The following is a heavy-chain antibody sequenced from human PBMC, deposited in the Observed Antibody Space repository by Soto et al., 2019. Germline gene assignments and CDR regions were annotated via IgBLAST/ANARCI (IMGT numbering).Heavy chain of an antibody. Sequence: GESLKISCKTSGYSFSGFWIGWVRQMPGKGLEWVGTIYPRDSETRYRPSFEGQVTISADRSISTAYLQWGSLKASDTAIYYCVKQPPLDSNAWHIWGQGTLVTVSS. D-gene: IGHD6-13*01. CDR1: GYSFSGFW. V-gene: IGHV5-51*01. CDR2: IYPRDSET. CDR3: VKQPPLDSNAWHI. J-gene: IGHJ4*02.